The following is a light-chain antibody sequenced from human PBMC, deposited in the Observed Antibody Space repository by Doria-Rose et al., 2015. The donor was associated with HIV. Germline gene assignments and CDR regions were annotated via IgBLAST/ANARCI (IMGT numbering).Light chain of an antibody. Sequence: TQPPSSLSASVGDRVTLTCRASQGISNYLAWYQQKPGKVPKLLIYGASTLQSGVPSRFSGSGSGTDFTLTISSLQPEDVATYYCQKYSSAPVPFGPGTKVNIK. V-gene: IGKV1-27*01. CDR2: GAS. J-gene: IGKJ3*01. CDR1: QGISNY. CDR3: QKYSSAPVP.